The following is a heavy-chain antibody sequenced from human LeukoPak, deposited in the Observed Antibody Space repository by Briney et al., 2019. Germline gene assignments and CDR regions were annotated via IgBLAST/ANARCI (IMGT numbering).Heavy chain of an antibody. CDR2: IYSGGST. D-gene: IGHD2-8*01. J-gene: IGHJ4*02. CDR3: ADHCTNGVCYKEFDY. CDR1: GFTVSSNY. V-gene: IGHV3-66*01. Sequence: GGSLRLSCAASGFTVSSNYMSWVRQAPGKGLEWVSVIYSGGSTYYADSVKGRFTISRDNSKNTLYLQMNSLRAEDTAVYYCADHCTNGVCYKEFDYWGQGTLVTVSS.